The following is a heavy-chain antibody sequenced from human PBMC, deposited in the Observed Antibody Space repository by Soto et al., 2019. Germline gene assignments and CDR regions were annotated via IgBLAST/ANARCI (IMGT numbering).Heavy chain of an antibody. CDR1: GFTFSSYW. CDR2: IKQDGSET. CDR3: ARHLGH. Sequence: GGSLRLSCAASGFTFSSYWMSWVRQAPGKGLEWVANIKQDGSETYYADSAKGRFTISRYNSKNTLYLQRNSLRAEDTAVYYCARHLGHWGQGPLVTVSS. J-gene: IGHJ1*01. V-gene: IGHV3-7*05.